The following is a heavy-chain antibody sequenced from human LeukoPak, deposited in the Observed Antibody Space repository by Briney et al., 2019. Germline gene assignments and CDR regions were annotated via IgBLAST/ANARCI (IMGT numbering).Heavy chain of an antibody. CDR1: GFTFSSAA. V-gene: IGHV3-23*01. Sequence: GGSLRLSCAASGFTFSSAAMSWVRQAPGKGLEWVSIISSSGGSTYYADSVKGRFIISRDNSKNTLYLQMNSLRAEDTALYYCAKGSRSIAVDNLCDYWGQGSLVTVSS. J-gene: IGHJ4*02. CDR2: ISSSGGST. CDR3: AKGSRSIAVDNLCDY. D-gene: IGHD6-19*01.